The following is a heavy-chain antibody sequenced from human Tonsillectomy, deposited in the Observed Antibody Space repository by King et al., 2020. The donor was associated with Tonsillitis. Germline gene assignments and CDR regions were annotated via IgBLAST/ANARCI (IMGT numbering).Heavy chain of an antibody. CDR2: ISSSGSTI. D-gene: IGHD6-19*01. Sequence: VQLVESGGGLVQPGGSLRLSCAASGFTFSSYEMNWVRQAPGKGLEWVSYISSSGSTIYYADSVKGRFTISRDNAKNSLYLQMNSLRAEDTAVYYCARGRPYSSGWYDYWGQGTLVTVSS. CDR1: GFTFSSYE. V-gene: IGHV3-48*03. J-gene: IGHJ4*02. CDR3: ARGRPYSSGWYDY.